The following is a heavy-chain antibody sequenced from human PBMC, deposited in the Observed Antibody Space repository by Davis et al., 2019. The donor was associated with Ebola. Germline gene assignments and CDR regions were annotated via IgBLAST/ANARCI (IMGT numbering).Heavy chain of an antibody. D-gene: IGHD5-12*01. CDR1: GDSVSSGG. V-gene: IGHV6-1*01. CDR2: TYYNSKWFH. CDR3: ASGWLRTYFDY. Sequence: HSQTLSLTCAISGDSVSSGGWNWIRQSPSRGLEWLGRTYYNSKWFHDYAPSVKTRITINADTSKNLFSLQLSSVTPEDTAVYYCASGWLRTYFDYWGQGALVTVSS. J-gene: IGHJ4*02.